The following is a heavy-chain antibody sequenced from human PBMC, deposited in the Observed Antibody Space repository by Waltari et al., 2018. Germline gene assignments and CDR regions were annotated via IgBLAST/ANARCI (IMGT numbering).Heavy chain of an antibody. CDR1: GFTFTTYW. D-gene: IGHD3-16*01. CDR2: IKQDGSEK. CDR3: ARGGWGRYFDF. Sequence: EVQLVESGGDLVQPGGSLRLPCAASGFTFTTYWMNWVRQAPGKGLEWVANIKQDGSEKYYADSVKGRFTISRDNANNSLYLQMNRLSADDTAVYFCARGGWGRYFDFWGQGTLVTVSS. V-gene: IGHV3-7*01. J-gene: IGHJ4*02.